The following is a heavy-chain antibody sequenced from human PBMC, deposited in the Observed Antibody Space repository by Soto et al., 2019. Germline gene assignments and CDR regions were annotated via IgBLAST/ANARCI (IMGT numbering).Heavy chain of an antibody. CDR1: GGSINRGGYS. D-gene: IGHD4-17*01. CDR2: IYHSGST. Sequence: SETLSLTCALSGGSINRGGYSLRWFRQPPGKGLEWIGYIYHSGSTYYNPSLKSRVTISVDRSKNQFSLKLSSVTAADTAVYYCARAMTTVTTIDYWGQGTLVTVSS. CDR3: ARAMTTVTTIDY. J-gene: IGHJ4*02. V-gene: IGHV4-30-2*01.